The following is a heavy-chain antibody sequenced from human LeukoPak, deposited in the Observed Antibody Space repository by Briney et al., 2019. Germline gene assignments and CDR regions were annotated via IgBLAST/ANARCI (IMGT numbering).Heavy chain of an antibody. V-gene: IGHV1-2*02. CDR2: INPNSGGT. J-gene: IGHJ4*02. CDR3: ARDNKVHSSGYCGY. D-gene: IGHD3-22*01. CDR1: GYTFTGYY. Sequence: ASVKVSCKASGYTFTGYYMHWVRQAPGQGLEWMGWINPNSGGTNYAQKFQGRVTMTRDTSISTAYMELSRLRSDDTAVYYCARDNKVHSSGYCGYWGQGTLVTVSS.